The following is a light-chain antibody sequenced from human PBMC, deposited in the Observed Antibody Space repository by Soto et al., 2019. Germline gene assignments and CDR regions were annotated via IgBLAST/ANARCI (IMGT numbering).Light chain of an antibody. CDR1: QSVNNQ. J-gene: IGKJ4*01. CDR2: DAS. CDR3: QHRRNWPLT. V-gene: IGKV3-11*01. Sequence: EIVLTQSPGTLSLSPGETATLSCRASQSVNNQLAWYQQKPGQAPRLLIYDASTRATGIPARISGSGSGADFTLTISSLEPEDFAVYYCQHRRNWPLTFGGGTKAEIK.